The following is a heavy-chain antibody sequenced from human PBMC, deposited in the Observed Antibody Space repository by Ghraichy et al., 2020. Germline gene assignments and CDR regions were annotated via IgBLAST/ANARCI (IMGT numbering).Heavy chain of an antibody. J-gene: IGHJ5*02. D-gene: IGHD6-19*01. V-gene: IGHV1-18*01. CDR3: ARDHSSGEQNWFAP. CDR1: GYTFTSYG. CDR2: ISAYNGNT. Sequence: ASVKVSCKASGYTFTSYGFTWVRQAPGQGLEWMGWISAYNGNTNYAQNLQGRVTMTTDTSTSTAYLELRSLRSDDTAVYYCARDHSSGEQNWFAPWGRGTLVTVSS.